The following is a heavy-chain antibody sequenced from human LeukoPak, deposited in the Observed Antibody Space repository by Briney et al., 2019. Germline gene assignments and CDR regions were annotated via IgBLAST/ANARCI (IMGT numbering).Heavy chain of an antibody. V-gene: IGHV3-21*01. J-gene: IGHJ6*03. CDR2: ISSSSSYI. CDR3: ASRTSFYYYYMDV. Sequence: PGGSLRLSCAASGFTFSSYSMNWVRQAPGKGLEWVSSISSSSSYIYYADSVKGRFTISRDNAKNSLYLQMNSLRAEDTAVYYCASRTSFYYYYMDVWGKGTTVTVSS. D-gene: IGHD1-14*01. CDR1: GFTFSSYS.